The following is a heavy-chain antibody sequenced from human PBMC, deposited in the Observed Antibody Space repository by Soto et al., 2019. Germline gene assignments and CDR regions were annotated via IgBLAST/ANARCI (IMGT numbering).Heavy chain of an antibody. J-gene: IGHJ4*02. CDR2: INSDGSST. CDR3: VRTSLVVAAATREDY. Sequence: EVQQVESGGGLVQPGGSLGLSCAASGFTFSSYWMHWFRQAPGKGLVWVSRINSDGSSTSYANSVKGRFTISRDNAKNTLYLQMNSLRAEDTAVYYCVRTSLVVAAATREDYWGQGTLVTVSS. V-gene: IGHV3-74*01. D-gene: IGHD2-15*01. CDR1: GFTFSSYW.